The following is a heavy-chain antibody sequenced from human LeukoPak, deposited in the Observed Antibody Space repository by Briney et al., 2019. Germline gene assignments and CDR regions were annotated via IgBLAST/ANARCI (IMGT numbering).Heavy chain of an antibody. CDR1: GISITSYY. Sequence: VKPSETLSLTCTVSGISITSYYWNWIRQAPGQGPEWIGYGHYSGNTKYNPPLKSRVTISVDTSKNQFSLRLSSVTAADTAVYFCAKWASDNRVFVLCGQGTLVTVSS. V-gene: IGHV4-59*08. CDR3: AKWASDNRVFVL. J-gene: IGHJ4*02. D-gene: IGHD1-26*01. CDR2: GHYSGNT.